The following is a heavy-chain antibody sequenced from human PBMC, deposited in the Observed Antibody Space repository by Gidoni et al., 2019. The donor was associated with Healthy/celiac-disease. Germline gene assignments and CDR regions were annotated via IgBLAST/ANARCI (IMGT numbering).Heavy chain of an antibody. Sequence: QVQLVESGGGVVQPGRSLRLSCAASGFTFSSYGMHWVRQAPGKGLEWVAVIWDDGSNKYYADSVKGRFTISRDNSKNTLYLQMNSLRAEDTAVYYCARGASSGWYAGYFDYWGQGTLVTVSS. CDR1: GFTFSSYG. CDR3: ARGASSGWYAGYFDY. D-gene: IGHD6-19*01. J-gene: IGHJ4*02. V-gene: IGHV3-33*01. CDR2: IWDDGSNK.